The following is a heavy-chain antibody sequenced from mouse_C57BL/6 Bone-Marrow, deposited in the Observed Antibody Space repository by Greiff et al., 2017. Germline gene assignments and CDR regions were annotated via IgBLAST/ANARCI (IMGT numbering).Heavy chain of an antibody. Sequence: VQLQQPGAELVRPGTSVKLSCKASGYTFTSYWMHWVKQRPGQGLEWIGVIDPSDSYTNYNQKFKGKATLTVDTSSSTAYMQLSSLTSEDSAVYYCAVRRDYDKDWFAYWGQGTLVTVSA. D-gene: IGHD2-4*01. CDR2: IDPSDSYT. CDR3: AVRRDYDKDWFAY. V-gene: IGHV1-59*01. J-gene: IGHJ3*01. CDR1: GYTFTSYW.